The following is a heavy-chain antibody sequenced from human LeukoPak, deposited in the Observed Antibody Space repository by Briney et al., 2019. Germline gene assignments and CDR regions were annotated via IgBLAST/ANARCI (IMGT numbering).Heavy chain of an antibody. V-gene: IGHV3-7*01. J-gene: IGHJ4*02. Sequence: GGSLRLSCGASGFTLSSYWMIWVRQAPGKGVEWVANIKQDGSEKYYVDSVKGRFTISRDNAKNSLYLQMNSLRAEDTAVYYCARDSTTMVRGATEDYWGQGTLVTVSS. CDR1: GFTLSSYW. CDR3: ARDSTTMVRGATEDY. D-gene: IGHD3-10*01. CDR2: IKQDGSEK.